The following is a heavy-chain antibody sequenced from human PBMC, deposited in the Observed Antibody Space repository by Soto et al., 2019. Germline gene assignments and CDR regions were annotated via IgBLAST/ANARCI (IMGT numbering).Heavy chain of an antibody. CDR3: AIVDYDSSFNWFAS. Sequence: ASEKVSCKASGYTFTSYGISWVRQAPGQGLEWMGWISAYNGNTNYAQKLQGRVAMTTDTSTSTAYMELRSLRSDDTAVYYCAIVDYDSSFNWFASWGQGTLVTVSS. CDR1: GYTFTSYG. J-gene: IGHJ5*01. CDR2: ISAYNGNT. D-gene: IGHD3-22*01. V-gene: IGHV1-18*01.